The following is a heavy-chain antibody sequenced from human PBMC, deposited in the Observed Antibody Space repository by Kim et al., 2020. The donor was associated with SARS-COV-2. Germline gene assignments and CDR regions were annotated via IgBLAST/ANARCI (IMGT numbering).Heavy chain of an antibody. Sequence: SETLSLTCTVSGGSISSYYWSWIRQPPGKGLEWIGYIYYSGSTNYNPSLKSRVTISVDTSKNQFSLKLSSVTAADTAVYYCARSFNVGWNDGMDVWGQGTTVTVSS. J-gene: IGHJ6*02. D-gene: IGHD1-1*01. V-gene: IGHV4-59*13. CDR1: GGSISSYY. CDR2: IYYSGST. CDR3: ARSFNVGWNDGMDV.